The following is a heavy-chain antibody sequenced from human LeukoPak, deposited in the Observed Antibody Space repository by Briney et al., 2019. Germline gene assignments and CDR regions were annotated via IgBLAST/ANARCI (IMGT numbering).Heavy chain of an antibody. CDR1: GLTFSNYA. CDR3: AKDPGITGTANYFDY. CDR2: ISGSGGST. D-gene: IGHD1-7*01. Sequence: GGSLRLSCTASGLTFSNYAMSWVREAPGKGLEWVSVISGSGGSTYYADSVKGRFTISRDSSKNTLYLQMNSLRAEDTAVYYCAKDPGITGTANYFDYWGQGTLVTVSS. V-gene: IGHV3-23*01. J-gene: IGHJ4*02.